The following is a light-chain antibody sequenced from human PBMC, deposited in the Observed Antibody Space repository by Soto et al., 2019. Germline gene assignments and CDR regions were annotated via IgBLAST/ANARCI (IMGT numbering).Light chain of an antibody. CDR1: QSVGSN. CDR3: QQYSNWPPGT. V-gene: IGKV3-15*01. J-gene: IGKJ1*01. CDR2: GAS. Sequence: EIVMTQSPATLSVSPGERATLSCRASQSVGSNLAWYQQKPGQAPRLLIYGASTTATGIQARFSGSGSGTEFTLTISSLQSEDFAVYYCQQYSNWPPGTVGQGTKVEIK.